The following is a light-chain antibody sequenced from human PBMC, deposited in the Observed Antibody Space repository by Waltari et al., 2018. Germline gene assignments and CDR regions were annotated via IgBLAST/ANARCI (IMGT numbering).Light chain of an antibody. Sequence: DIQMTPSPSTLPPSVGVRVILRCRASTSISKFLAWYQQKPGKAPKLLIYKSSTLETGVPSRFSGSGSGTEFTLTISSLQPDDFATYYCQQYNSYSLLSFGGGTKVEIK. V-gene: IGKV1-5*03. CDR1: TSISKF. CDR3: QQYNSYSLLS. J-gene: IGKJ4*01. CDR2: KSS.